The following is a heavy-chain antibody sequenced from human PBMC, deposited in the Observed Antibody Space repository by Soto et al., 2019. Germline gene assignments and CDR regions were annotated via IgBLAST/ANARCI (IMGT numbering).Heavy chain of an antibody. V-gene: IGHV3-23*01. Sequence: VGSLRLSCVASGFSFSSYAMTWVRQAPGRGLEWVSVISGSDGSTYYADSVKGRFTISRDNSKNTLYLQMNSLRAEDTAVYYCAKDRERDAWYEDYWGQGTLVTVSS. CDR2: ISGSDGST. D-gene: IGHD6-13*01. CDR1: GFSFSSYA. J-gene: IGHJ4*02. CDR3: AKDRERDAWYEDY.